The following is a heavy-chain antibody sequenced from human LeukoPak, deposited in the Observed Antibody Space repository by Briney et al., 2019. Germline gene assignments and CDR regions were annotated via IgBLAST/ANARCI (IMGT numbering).Heavy chain of an antibody. CDR2: IIPIFGIA. CDR1: GGTFSSYA. Sequence: SVKVSCKASGGTFSSYAISWVRQAPGQGLEWMGRIIPIFGIANYAQKFQGRVTITADKSRSTAYMELSSLRSEDTAVYYCARVVVGTIDYWGQGTLVTVSS. J-gene: IGHJ4*02. V-gene: IGHV1-69*04. D-gene: IGHD1-26*01. CDR3: ARVVVGTIDY.